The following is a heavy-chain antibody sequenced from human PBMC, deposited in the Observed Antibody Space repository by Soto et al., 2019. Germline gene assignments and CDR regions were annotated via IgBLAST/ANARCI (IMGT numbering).Heavy chain of an antibody. CDR1: GGSISSGGYY. Sequence: SETLSLTCTVSGGSISSGGYYWSWIRQHPGKGLEWIGYIYYSGSTYYNPSLKSRVTISVDTSKNQFYLKLSSVTAADTAVYYCARDQRYQLLVGYYYYGMDVWGQGTTVTVSS. D-gene: IGHD2-2*01. V-gene: IGHV4-31*03. CDR3: ARDQRYQLLVGYYYYGMDV. J-gene: IGHJ6*02. CDR2: IYYSGST.